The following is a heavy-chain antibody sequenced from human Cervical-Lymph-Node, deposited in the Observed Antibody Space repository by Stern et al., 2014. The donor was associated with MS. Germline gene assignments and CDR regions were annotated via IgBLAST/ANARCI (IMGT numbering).Heavy chain of an antibody. CDR1: GYRFTSYW. D-gene: IGHD1-26*01. V-gene: IGHV5-51*01. J-gene: IGHJ4*02. CDR2: IYAGDSET. CDR3: ARRATTYFDV. Sequence: EVQLVESGAEAKKPGESLKISCKTSGYRFTSYWIGWVRQMPGKGLEGMGIIYAGDSETKYSPSFQGQVTIAADKSTTTAYLQLRSLKASDTAMYYCARRATTYFDVWGQGTLVTVSS.